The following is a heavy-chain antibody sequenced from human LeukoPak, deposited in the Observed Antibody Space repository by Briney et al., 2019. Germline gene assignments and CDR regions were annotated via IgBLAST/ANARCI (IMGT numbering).Heavy chain of an antibody. Sequence: ASVKVSCKASGYTFTGYYMHWVRQAPGQGLEWMGWSSAYKGNTNYAQKFQGRVTMTTDTSTNTAYMELRSLTSDDTAVYYCARDRSSSDYWGQGTLVTVSS. CDR2: SSAYKGNT. CDR3: ARDRSSSDY. J-gene: IGHJ4*02. V-gene: IGHV1-18*04. CDR1: GYTFTGYY.